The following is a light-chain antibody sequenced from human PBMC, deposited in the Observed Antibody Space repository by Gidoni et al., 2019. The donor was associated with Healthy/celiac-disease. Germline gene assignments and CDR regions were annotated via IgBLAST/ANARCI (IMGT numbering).Light chain of an antibody. CDR3: QKYNSAPLT. V-gene: IGKV1-27*01. Sequence: DIQMTPSPSSLSASVGDRVTITRRASQGISNYLAWYQQKPGKVPKLLIYAASTLQSGVPSRFSGSGSGTDFTLTISSLQPEDVATYYCQKYNSAPLTFGGGTKVEIK. CDR1: QGISNY. CDR2: AAS. J-gene: IGKJ4*01.